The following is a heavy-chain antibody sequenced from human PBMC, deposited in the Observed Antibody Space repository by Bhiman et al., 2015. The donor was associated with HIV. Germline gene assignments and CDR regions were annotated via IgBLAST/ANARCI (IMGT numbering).Heavy chain of an antibody. D-gene: IGHD6-13*01. CDR1: GFTFEDYA. CDR2: ISSNSDSI. CDR3: AREFTGYSSSNFDY. J-gene: IGHJ4*02. Sequence: VESGGGLVQPGGSLRLSCTASGFTFEDYAMHWVRHLPGKGLQWVSGISSNSDSIAYADSVKGRFTISRDNAKKSLYLQMNSLRAEDTAVYYCAREFTGYSSSNFDYWGQGTLVTVSS. V-gene: IGHV3-9*01.